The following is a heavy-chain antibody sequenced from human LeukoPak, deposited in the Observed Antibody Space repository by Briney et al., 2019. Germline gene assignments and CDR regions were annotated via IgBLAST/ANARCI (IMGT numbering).Heavy chain of an antibody. J-gene: IGHJ3*02. V-gene: IGHV6-1*01. CDR1: GDCASSNNAA. CDR2: TYYRSRWFT. Sequence: SQTLSLTCAISGDCASSNNAAWNWIRQSPSRGLEWLGRTYYRSRWFTDYALSVKSRITINPDTSRNQFSLQRNSVSPEDTAVYYCVRGSALDIWGQGTMVTVSS. CDR3: VRGSALDI.